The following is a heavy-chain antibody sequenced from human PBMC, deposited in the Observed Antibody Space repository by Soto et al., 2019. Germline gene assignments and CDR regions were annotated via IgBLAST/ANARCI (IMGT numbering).Heavy chain of an antibody. J-gene: IGHJ6*02. Sequence: VQLVQSGAEVKKPASSVKVSCKASGGTLQNYPITWVRQAPGEGLEWRGGSIPIFGTANYAQNSQGRVTISVDESTSTAYMERSSLRSEDTAVYYCARGRGYSGDDHYYYFDMDVWGQRTTVTVSS. CDR3: ARGRGYSGDDHYYYFDMDV. CDR2: SIPIFGTA. CDR1: GGTLQNYP. V-gene: IGHV1-69*01. D-gene: IGHD5-12*01.